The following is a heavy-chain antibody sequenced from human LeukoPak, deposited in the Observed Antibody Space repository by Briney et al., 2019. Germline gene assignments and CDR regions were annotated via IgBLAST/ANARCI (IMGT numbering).Heavy chain of an antibody. Sequence: SETLSLTCAVYGRSFSGYYWSWIRQPPGKGLEWIGEINHSGSTNYNPSLKSRVTISVDTSKNQFSLKLSSVTAADTAVYYCAREPGDWGQGTLVTVSS. CDR3: AREPGD. D-gene: IGHD1-14*01. CDR1: GRSFSGYY. J-gene: IGHJ4*02. V-gene: IGHV4-34*01. CDR2: INHSGST.